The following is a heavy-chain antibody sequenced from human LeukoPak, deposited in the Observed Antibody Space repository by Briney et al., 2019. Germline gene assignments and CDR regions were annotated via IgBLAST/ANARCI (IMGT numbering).Heavy chain of an antibody. CDR2: IYYSGST. Sequence: SETLSLTCTVSGGSISSSSYYWGWIRQPPGKGLEWIGSIYYSGSTYYNPSLKSRVTISVDTSKNQFSLKLSSVTAADTAVYYCARRRAGGSYYYYYYMDVWGKGTTVTISS. V-gene: IGHV4-39*01. J-gene: IGHJ6*03. D-gene: IGHD1-26*01. CDR1: GGSISSSSYY. CDR3: ARRRAGGSYYYYYYMDV.